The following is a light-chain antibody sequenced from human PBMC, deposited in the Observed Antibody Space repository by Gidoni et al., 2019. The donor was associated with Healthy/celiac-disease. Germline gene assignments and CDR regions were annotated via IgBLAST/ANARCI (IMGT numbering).Light chain of an antibody. V-gene: IGKV3-11*01. CDR3: QQRSNWPPLT. CDR2: DAS. CDR1: QSVSSY. Sequence: IVLTQSPATLSLSPGERATLSCRASQSVSSYLAWYQQKPGQAPRLLIYDASNRATGIPARFSGSGSGTDFTLTISSLGPEDFAVYYCQQRSNWPPLTFGGGTKVEIK. J-gene: IGKJ4*01.